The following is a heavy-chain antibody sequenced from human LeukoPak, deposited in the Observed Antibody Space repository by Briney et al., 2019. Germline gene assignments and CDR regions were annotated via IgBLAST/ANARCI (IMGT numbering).Heavy chain of an antibody. Sequence: PGGSLRLSCAASGFTFSGYAMNWVRQAPGKGLEWVSGISDSGDSTSYAVSVKGRFTISRDNSKNTLYLQMNSLRAEDTAVYYCAKVSSGYWYYFDYWGQGTLVTVSS. D-gene: IGHD3-22*01. CDR2: ISDSGDST. V-gene: IGHV3-23*01. J-gene: IGHJ4*02. CDR3: AKVSSGYWYYFDY. CDR1: GFTFSGYA.